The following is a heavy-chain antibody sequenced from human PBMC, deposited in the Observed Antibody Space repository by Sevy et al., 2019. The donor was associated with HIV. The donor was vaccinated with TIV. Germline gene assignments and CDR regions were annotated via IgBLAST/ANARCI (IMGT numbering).Heavy chain of an antibody. Sequence: GGSLRLSCAASGFTFAKYSTSWVRQAPGKGLEWVSTFSFGCGRINYADSVKGRFTISRDDSKNTLFLQMNSLRAEDTVTYFCAREGCTQPHDYWGQGTLVTVSS. J-gene: IGHJ4*02. V-gene: IGHV3-23*01. CDR3: AREGCTQPHDY. D-gene: IGHD2-8*01. CDR2: FSFGCGRI. CDR1: GFTFAKYS.